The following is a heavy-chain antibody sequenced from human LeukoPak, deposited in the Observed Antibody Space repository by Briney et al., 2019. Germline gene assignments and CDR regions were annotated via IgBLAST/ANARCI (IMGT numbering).Heavy chain of an antibody. J-gene: IGHJ5*02. CDR3: VKAIVVVGTGWFDP. CDR1: GGSITITNYY. V-gene: IGHV4-39*07. D-gene: IGHD2-15*01. CDR2: IYHDGST. Sequence: SETLSLTYTVSGGSITITNYYWGWIRQPPGKGLEWVGNIYHDGSTYYNPSLKSRVSISVDTSKNQFSLKLTSVTAADTAVYYCVKAIVVVGTGWFDPWGQGTLVTVSS.